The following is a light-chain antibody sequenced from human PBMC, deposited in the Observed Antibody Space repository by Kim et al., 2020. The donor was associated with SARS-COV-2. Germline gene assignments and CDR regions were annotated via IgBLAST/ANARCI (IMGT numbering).Light chain of an antibody. CDR2: EDT. CDR1: ALPNQY. CDR3: QSSDSSDTFWV. V-gene: IGLV3-25*03. J-gene: IGLJ3*02. Sequence: PRQTARITCSGDALPNQYAYWFQQKPGQAPVLVIYEDTERPSGIPERFSGSTSGTTVTLTISGVQAEDEADYYCQSSDSSDTFWVFGGGTKLTVL.